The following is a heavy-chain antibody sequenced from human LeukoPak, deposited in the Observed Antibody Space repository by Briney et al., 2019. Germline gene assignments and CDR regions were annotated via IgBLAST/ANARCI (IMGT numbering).Heavy chain of an antibody. CDR1: GFTFSSYG. V-gene: IGHV3-30*02. D-gene: IGHD3-22*01. J-gene: IGHJ4*02. CDR2: IRYDGSNK. CDR3: AKESTYYYDSSGYLRSYYFDY. Sequence: GGSLRLSCAASGFTFSSYGMHWVRQAPGKGLEWVAFIRYDGSNKYYADSVKGRFTISRDNSKNTLYLQMNSLRAEDTAVYYCAKESTYYYDSSGYLRSYYFDYWGQGTLVTVSS.